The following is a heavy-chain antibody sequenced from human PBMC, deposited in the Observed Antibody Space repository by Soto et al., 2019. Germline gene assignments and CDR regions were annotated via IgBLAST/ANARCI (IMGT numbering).Heavy chain of an antibody. J-gene: IGHJ3*02. D-gene: IGHD1-1*01. CDR3: ARDDTNDDAFDI. Sequence: QVQLVQSGAEVKKPGSSVKVSCKASGGTFSSYTISWVRQAPGQGLEWMGRIIPILGIANYAQKFQGRVTITADKSTGTAYMELSSLRSEDTAVYYCARDDTNDDAFDIWGQGTMVTVSS. CDR1: GGTFSSYT. V-gene: IGHV1-69*08. CDR2: IIPILGIA.